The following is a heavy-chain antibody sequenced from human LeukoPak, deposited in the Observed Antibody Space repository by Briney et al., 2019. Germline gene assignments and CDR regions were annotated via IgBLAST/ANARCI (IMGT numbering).Heavy chain of an antibody. D-gene: IGHD5-18*01. Sequence: SETLSLTCAVYGGSFSDYSWTWIRQAPGEGLEWSGEINHNGGTNHNPSLVSRVIMSVDTSKNQFSLKVSSVTAADTAVYYRARVGYSYSINDWSRTGLGAYATKYYYYMDVWGKGTTVTVSS. CDR3: ARVGYSYSINDWSRTGLGAYATKYYYYMDV. V-gene: IGHV4-34*01. CDR1: GGSFSDYS. CDR2: INHNGGT. J-gene: IGHJ6*03.